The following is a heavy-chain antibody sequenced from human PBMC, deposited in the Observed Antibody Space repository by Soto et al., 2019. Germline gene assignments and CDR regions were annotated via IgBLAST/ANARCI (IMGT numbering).Heavy chain of an antibody. J-gene: IGHJ4*02. V-gene: IGHV5-51*01. CDR2: IYPGDSDT. Sequence: GVSLKNSCKGSQYSFTSYWTGWVRQMPGKGLEWMGIIYPGDSDTRYSPSFQGQVTISADKSISTAYLQWSSLKASDTAMYYCARGYYDSSGYYISWGQGTPVPGSS. CDR3: ARGYYDSSGYYIS. CDR1: QYSFTSYW. D-gene: IGHD3-22*01.